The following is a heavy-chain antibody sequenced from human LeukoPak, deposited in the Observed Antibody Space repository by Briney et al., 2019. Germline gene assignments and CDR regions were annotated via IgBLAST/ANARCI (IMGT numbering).Heavy chain of an antibody. CDR1: GGSISSYY. J-gene: IGHJ4*02. CDR2: IYSSGST. V-gene: IGHV4-59*01. Sequence: ASETLSLTCTVSGGSISSYYWSWIRQPPGKGLEWIGYIYSSGSTNYNPSLTSLKSRVTMSVDTSKKQFSLKLRSVTAADTAVYYCARASSGWYGLFDYWGRGTLVTVTS. D-gene: IGHD6-19*01. CDR3: ARASSGWYGLFDY.